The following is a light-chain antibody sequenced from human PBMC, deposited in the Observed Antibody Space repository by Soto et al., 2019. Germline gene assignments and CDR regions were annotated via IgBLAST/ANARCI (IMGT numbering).Light chain of an antibody. CDR1: QSVSSSY. CDR3: QQYGSSPLT. J-gene: IGKJ4*01. CDR2: GAS. V-gene: IGKV3-20*01. Sequence: QSAATLSLCPGKRASLAYRASQSVSSSYLAWYQQKPGQAPRLLIYGASSRATGIPDRFTGSGSGTDFPLTFSILEPEDCAVYYCQQYGSSPLTIGGGTKVDIK.